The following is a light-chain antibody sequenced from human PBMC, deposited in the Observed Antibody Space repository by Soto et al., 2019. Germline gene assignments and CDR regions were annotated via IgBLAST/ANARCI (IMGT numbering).Light chain of an antibody. CDR3: SSYTSSSIYV. Sequence: QSVLTQPASVSGSPGQSITISSTGTSSDVGGYNYVSWYQQHPGKAPKLMIYDVSNRPSGVSNRFSGSKSGNTASLTISGLQAEDEADYYCSSYTSSSIYVFGTGTKLTVL. V-gene: IGLV2-14*01. J-gene: IGLJ1*01. CDR2: DVS. CDR1: SSDVGGYNY.